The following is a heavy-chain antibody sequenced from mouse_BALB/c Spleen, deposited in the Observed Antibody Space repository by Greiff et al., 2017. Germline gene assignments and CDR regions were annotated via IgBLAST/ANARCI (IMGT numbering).Heavy chain of an antibody. J-gene: IGHJ4*01. Sequence: EVMLVESGGGLVQPGGSLKLSCAASGFTFSSYTMSWVRQTPEKRLEWVAYISNGGGSTYYPDTVKGRFTISRDNAKNTLYLQMSSLKSEDTAMYYCARDDGYYGRYYAMDYWGQGTSVTVSS. CDR3: ARDDGYYGRYYAMDY. CDR1: GFTFSSYT. D-gene: IGHD2-3*01. V-gene: IGHV5-12-2*01. CDR2: ISNGGGST.